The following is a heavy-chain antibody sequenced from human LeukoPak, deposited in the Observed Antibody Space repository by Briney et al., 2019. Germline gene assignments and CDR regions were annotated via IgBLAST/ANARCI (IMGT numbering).Heavy chain of an antibody. D-gene: IGHD2-21*02. CDR1: GFTFSNYV. Sequence: GKSLRLSCAASGFTFSNYVIHWVRQAPGKGLEWVAVISYDGNNKYYVDSVKGRFTISRDNSKNTLYLQMNSLRAGDTAVYYCVKDLNCGGDCYSAAGHWGQGILVTVSS. J-gene: IGHJ4*02. CDR3: VKDLNCGGDCYSAAGH. CDR2: ISYDGNNK. V-gene: IGHV3-30*18.